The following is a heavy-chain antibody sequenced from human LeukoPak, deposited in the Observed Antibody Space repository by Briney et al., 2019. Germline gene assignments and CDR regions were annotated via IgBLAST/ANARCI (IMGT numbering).Heavy chain of an antibody. CDR1: GYNFTNYW. V-gene: IGHV5-51*01. J-gene: IGHJ5*02. CDR3: ARQAPVGYSWFDP. D-gene: IGHD2-2*01. CDR2: IYPGDSDT. Sequence: GESLKISCKGSGYNFTNYWIGWVRQMPGKGLEWMGIIYPGDSDTRYSPSFQGQVTISADKSISTAYLQWSSLKASDTAMYYCARQAPVGYSWFDPWGQGTLVTVSS.